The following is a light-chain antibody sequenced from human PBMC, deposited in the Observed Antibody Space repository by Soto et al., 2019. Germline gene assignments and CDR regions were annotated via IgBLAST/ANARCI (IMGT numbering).Light chain of an antibody. Sequence: EIVLTQSPGTLSLSPGERATLSCRASQCVSSSYLAWYQQKPGQAPRLLIYGASSRATGIPDRFSGSRSGTDFTLTISRLEPEDFAVYYCQQYGSSPTFGGGTKVEIK. CDR2: GAS. CDR1: QCVSSSY. CDR3: QQYGSSPT. V-gene: IGKV3-20*01. J-gene: IGKJ4*01.